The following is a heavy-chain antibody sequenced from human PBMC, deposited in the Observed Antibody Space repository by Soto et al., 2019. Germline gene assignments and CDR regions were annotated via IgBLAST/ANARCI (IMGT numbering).Heavy chain of an antibody. CDR2: VYYSGSA. CDR1: GGSISSRTYY. D-gene: IGHD1-1*01. Sequence: SETLSLTCTVSGGSISSRTYYWGWVRQPPGKGLEYIGSVYYSGSASYNPSLKSRVTISVDTSKNQFSLKLNSVTAADTAVYYCARVYNWNDFGFDPWSQGTLVTVSS. CDR3: ARVYNWNDFGFDP. J-gene: IGHJ5*02. V-gene: IGHV4-39*01.